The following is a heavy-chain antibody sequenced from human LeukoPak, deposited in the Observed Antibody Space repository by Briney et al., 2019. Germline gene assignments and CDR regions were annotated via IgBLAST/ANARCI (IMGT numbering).Heavy chain of an antibody. CDR2: ISYDGRTK. J-gene: IGHJ4*02. Sequence: GGSLRLSCAASGFTFSSYGIQWVRQAPGKGLEWVAIISYDGRTKYYGESVRGRFTISRDNAKNSLYLQMHSLRAEDMALYYCAKGSSAWNEVFHFDYWGQGTLVTVSS. CDR3: AKGSSAWNEVFHFDY. CDR1: GFTFSSYG. V-gene: IGHV3-30*18. D-gene: IGHD6-19*01.